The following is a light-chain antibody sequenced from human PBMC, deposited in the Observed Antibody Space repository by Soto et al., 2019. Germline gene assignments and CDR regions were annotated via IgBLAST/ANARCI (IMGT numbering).Light chain of an antibody. V-gene: IGLV2-11*01. CDR3: CSYAGSSSSLI. Sequence: QSVLSQPRSVSGSPGQSVTISCTGSTSDVGGYNYVSWFQQHPGKAPKLLIYDVTKRPSGVPDRFSGSKSANTASLTISGLQGEDEADYFCCSYAGSSSSLIFGGGTKVTVL. J-gene: IGLJ2*01. CDR2: DVT. CDR1: TSDVGGYNY.